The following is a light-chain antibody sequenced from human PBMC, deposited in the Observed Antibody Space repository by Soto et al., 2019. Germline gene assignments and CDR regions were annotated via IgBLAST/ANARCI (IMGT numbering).Light chain of an antibody. Sequence: VVMTQSPLSLPVTLGQPASISCRAHKSLVPRDGIAYFSWFQQRPGRSPRRLIYKVPNRDSGVPARFSGSGSGTDFALKISTVEAEDVGVYYCMQGTHWPITFGQGTRLEIK. CDR2: KVP. CDR3: MQGTHWPIT. V-gene: IGKV2-30*02. CDR1: KSLVPRDGIAY. J-gene: IGKJ5*01.